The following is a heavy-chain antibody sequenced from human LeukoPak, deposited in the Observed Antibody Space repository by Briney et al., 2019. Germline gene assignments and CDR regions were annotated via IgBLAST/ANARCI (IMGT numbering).Heavy chain of an antibody. CDR3: ARHTVTRSYYYYGMDV. V-gene: IGHV4-59*08. D-gene: IGHD4-17*01. CDR2: IYYSGST. J-gene: IGHJ6*02. Sequence: PSETLSLTCTVSGGSISSYYWSWIRQPPGKGLEWIGYIYYSGSTNYNPSLKSRVTISVDTSKNQFSLKPSSVTAADTAVYYCARHTVTRSYYYYGMDVWGQGTTVIVSS. CDR1: GGSISSYY.